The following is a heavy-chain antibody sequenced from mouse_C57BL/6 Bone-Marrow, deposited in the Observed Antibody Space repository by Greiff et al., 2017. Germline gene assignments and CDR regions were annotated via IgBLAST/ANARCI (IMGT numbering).Heavy chain of an antibody. Sequence: VKLQESGGELLRPGTSVKVSSKASGYAFPNYLLEWVKQRPGQGLEWIGLIYPGSVDVKYNEKFKGKATLTADKSSSTAYMQLSSLTSEDSAVYFCVRQGRDYWGQGTTLTVSS. CDR3: VRQGRDY. D-gene: IGHD3-3*01. CDR2: IYPGSVDV. J-gene: IGHJ2*01. V-gene: IGHV1-54*01. CDR1: GYAFPNYL.